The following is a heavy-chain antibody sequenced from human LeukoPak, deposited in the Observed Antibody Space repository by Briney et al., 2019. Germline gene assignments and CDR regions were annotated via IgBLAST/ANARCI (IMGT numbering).Heavy chain of an antibody. V-gene: IGHV3-7*01. Sequence: GGSLRLSCAVSGFTLSDYWMRWVRQAPGKGLECVAAINKDGSEIQYVNSVKGRFTISRDNARNSVYLQMTSLGAEDTAVYYCATYTQHFGAPGGADYWGLGTLVTVSS. D-gene: IGHD2-8*02. CDR3: ATYTQHFGAPGGADY. J-gene: IGHJ4*02. CDR2: INKDGSEI. CDR1: GFTLSDYW.